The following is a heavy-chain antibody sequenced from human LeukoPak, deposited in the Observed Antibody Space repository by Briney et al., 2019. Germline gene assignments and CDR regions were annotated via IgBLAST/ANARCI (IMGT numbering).Heavy chain of an antibody. Sequence: PGGSLRLSCAASVFTFSNAWMSWVRQAPGKGLEWVGRIKSKTDGGTTDYAAPVKGRFTISRDDSKDTLYLQMNSLKTEDTAVYYCTTDPDYVWGSYRSTVLEFDYWGQGTLVTVSS. D-gene: IGHD3-16*02. CDR2: IKSKTDGGTT. V-gene: IGHV3-15*01. CDR3: TTDPDYVWGSYRSTVLEFDY. J-gene: IGHJ4*02. CDR1: VFTFSNAW.